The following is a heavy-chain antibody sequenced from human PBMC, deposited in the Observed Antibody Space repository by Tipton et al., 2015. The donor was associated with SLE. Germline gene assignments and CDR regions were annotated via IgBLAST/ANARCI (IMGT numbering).Heavy chain of an antibody. CDR2: IYYSGST. CDR1: GGSIRSSNYY. D-gene: IGHD3-10*01. CDR3: ARRGGGYHRTTDY. J-gene: IGHJ4*02. V-gene: IGHV4-39*07. Sequence: TLSLTCTVSGGSIRSSNYYWGWIRQPPGKGLEWIGSIYYSGSTYYNPSLKSRVTISVDTSKNQFSLKLSSVTAADTAIYYCARRGGGYHRTTDYWGQGTLVTVSS.